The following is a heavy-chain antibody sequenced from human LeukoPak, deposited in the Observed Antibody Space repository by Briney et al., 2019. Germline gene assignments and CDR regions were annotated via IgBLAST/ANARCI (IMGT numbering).Heavy chain of an antibody. V-gene: IGHV3-30*02. CDR3: AKDPGGYVFDI. D-gene: IGHD5-12*01. Sequence: GGSLRLSCAASGFTFSSYGMHGVGQAPGKRLEWVAFIRYAGSNKYYADSVKGRFTISRDNSKNTLYLQMNSLRAEDTAVYYCAKDPGGYVFDIWGQGTMVTVSS. CDR2: IRYAGSNK. CDR1: GFTFSSYG. J-gene: IGHJ3*02.